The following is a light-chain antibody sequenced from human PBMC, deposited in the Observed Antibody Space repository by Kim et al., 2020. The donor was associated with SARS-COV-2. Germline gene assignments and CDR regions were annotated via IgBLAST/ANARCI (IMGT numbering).Light chain of an antibody. V-gene: IGKV3-20*01. Sequence: EIVLMQSPGTLSLSPGERATLSCRASQSVSSSHLNWFHQKPGQAPRLIIYGASSRAAGIPDRFSGSGSGTDFTLTIARLEPEDFAVYFCHLYGGVFGQGTKVDIK. CDR2: GAS. J-gene: IGKJ1*01. CDR1: QSVSSSH. CDR3: HLYGGV.